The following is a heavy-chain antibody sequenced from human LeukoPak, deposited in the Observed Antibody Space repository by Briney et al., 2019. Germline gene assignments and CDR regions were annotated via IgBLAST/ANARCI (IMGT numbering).Heavy chain of an antibody. J-gene: IGHJ4*02. CDR1: GGTFSSYA. Sequence: SVKVSCKASGGTFSSYAISWVRQAPGQGLEWMGGIIPIFGTANYAQKFQGRVAITADESTSTAYMELSSLRSEDTAVYYCAREWAVREPNRGYFDYWGQGTLVTVSS. CDR2: IIPIFGTA. CDR3: AREWAVREPNRGYFDY. D-gene: IGHD3-10*01. V-gene: IGHV1-69*13.